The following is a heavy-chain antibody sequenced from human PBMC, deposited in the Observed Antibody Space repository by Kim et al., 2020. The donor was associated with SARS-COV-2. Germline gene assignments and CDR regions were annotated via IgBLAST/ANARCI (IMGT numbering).Heavy chain of an antibody. J-gene: IGHJ6*02. CDR3: AARYSNAVGYYGMDV. V-gene: IGHV1-58*01. D-gene: IGHD4-4*01. Sequence: SVKVSCKASGFTFTSSAVQWVRQARGQRLEWIGWIVVGSGNTNYAQKFQERVTITRDMSTSTAYMELSSLRSEDTAVYYCAARYSNAVGYYGMDVWGQGTTVTVSS. CDR1: GFTFTSSA. CDR2: IVVGSGNT.